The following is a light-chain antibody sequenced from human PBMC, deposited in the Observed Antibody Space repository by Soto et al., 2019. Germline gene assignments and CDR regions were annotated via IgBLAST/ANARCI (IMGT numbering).Light chain of an antibody. CDR2: EVS. CDR3: SSYGGNTNVV. Sequence: QSALTQPPSASGSPGQSVTISCTGTSSDVGGYNYVSWYQQHPGKAPKLMIYEVSKRPSGVPDRFSGSKSGNTASLTLSGLQAEDEADYYCSSYGGNTNVVFGGGTKLTVL. CDR1: SSDVGGYNY. V-gene: IGLV2-8*01. J-gene: IGLJ2*01.